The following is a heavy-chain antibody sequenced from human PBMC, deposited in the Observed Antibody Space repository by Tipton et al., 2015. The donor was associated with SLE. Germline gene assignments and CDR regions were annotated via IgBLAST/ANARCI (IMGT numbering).Heavy chain of an antibody. CDR2: ISYDGSNK. D-gene: IGHD5-18*01. Sequence: SLRLSCAASGFTFSSYVMHWVRQAPGKGLEWVAVISYDGSNKYYADSVKGRFTISRDNSKNTPYLQMNSLRAEDTAVYYCARGEPLWYEAFDYWGQGTLVTVSS. V-gene: IGHV3-30*04. J-gene: IGHJ4*02. CDR3: ARGEPLWYEAFDY. CDR1: GFTFSSYV.